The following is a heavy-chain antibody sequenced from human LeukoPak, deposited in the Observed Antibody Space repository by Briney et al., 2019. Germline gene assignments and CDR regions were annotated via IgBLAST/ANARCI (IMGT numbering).Heavy chain of an antibody. J-gene: IGHJ6*02. CDR1: GFTFSRYW. CDR2: MNQDGSEI. Sequence: GGSLRLSCVGSGFTFSRYWLNWVRQAPGKGLEWVANMNQDGSEIYYLDSVKGRFTISRDNSKNSLYLQMNSLRTEDTALYYCAKDMGIAARPNGMDVWGQGTTVTVSS. V-gene: IGHV3-7*03. D-gene: IGHD6-6*01. CDR3: AKDMGIAARPNGMDV.